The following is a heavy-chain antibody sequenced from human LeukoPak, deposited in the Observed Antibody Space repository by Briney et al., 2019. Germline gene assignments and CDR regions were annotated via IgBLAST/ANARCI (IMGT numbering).Heavy chain of an antibody. J-gene: IGHJ4*02. D-gene: IGHD3-10*01. CDR1: GGSFSGYY. V-gene: IGHV4-34*01. CDR2: INDSGAT. Sequence: SETLSLTCGVYGGSFSGYYWTWIRQAPGKGLEWIGEINDSGATNYNPSLKSRVTISVDTSKNQFSLKLSSLTAADTAVYYCARGRGVQSGYFDYWGQGTLVTVSS. CDR3: ARGRGVQSGYFDY.